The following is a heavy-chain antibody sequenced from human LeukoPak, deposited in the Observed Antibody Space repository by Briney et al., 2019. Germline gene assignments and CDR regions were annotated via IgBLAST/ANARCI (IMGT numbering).Heavy chain of an antibody. Sequence: SETLSLTCTVSGGFISTYFWSWIRQTPGKGLEWIGYVYYSGSTNYNPSLKSRVTISVDTSKNQFSLRLSSVTAADTAVYYCARDKGGHGYFDYWGQGTLVTVSS. CDR1: GGFISTYF. D-gene: IGHD5-12*01. CDR2: VYYSGST. CDR3: ARDKGGHGYFDY. V-gene: IGHV4-59*01. J-gene: IGHJ4*02.